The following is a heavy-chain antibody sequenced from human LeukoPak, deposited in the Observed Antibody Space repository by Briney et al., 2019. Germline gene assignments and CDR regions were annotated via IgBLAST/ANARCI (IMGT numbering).Heavy chain of an antibody. V-gene: IGHV1-18*01. CDR1: GYTFTNYG. CDR2: ISAYSGYT. CDR3: ARVSPRDYYYDSSGSDY. J-gene: IGHJ4*02. Sequence: ASVKVSCKASGYTFTNYGITWVRQAPGQGLEWMGWISAYSGYTNYAQKLQGRVTMTTDTSTSTAYMELRSLRADDTAVYYCARVSPRDYYYDSSGSDYWGQGTLVTVSS. D-gene: IGHD3-22*01.